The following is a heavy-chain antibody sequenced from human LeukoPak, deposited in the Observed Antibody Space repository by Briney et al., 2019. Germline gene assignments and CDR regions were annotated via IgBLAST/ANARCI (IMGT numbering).Heavy chain of an antibody. V-gene: IGHV3-74*01. CDR1: GFTFSSYW. J-gene: IGHJ5*02. CDR2: INSDGSST. Sequence: SGGSLRLSCAASGFTFSSYWMHWVRQAPGKGLVWVSRINSDGSSTSYADSVKGRFTISRDNAKNTLYLQMNSLRAEDTALYYCAKCGYSSSWYGGNWFDPWGQGTLVTVSS. CDR3: AKCGYSSSWYGGNWFDP. D-gene: IGHD6-13*01.